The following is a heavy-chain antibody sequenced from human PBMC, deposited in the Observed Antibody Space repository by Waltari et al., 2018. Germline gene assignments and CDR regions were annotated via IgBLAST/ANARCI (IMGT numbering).Heavy chain of an antibody. J-gene: IGHJ4*02. V-gene: IGHV4-30-4*08. CDR3: ARASAAGTAFDY. Sequence: QVQLQESGPGLVKPSQTLSLTCPVSGGPISSGDYYWSRIRQAPGKGLEWIGYIYYSGSTYYNPSLKSRVTISVDTSKNQFSLKLSSVTAADTAVYYCARASAAGTAFDYWGQGTLVTVSS. CDR1: GGPISSGDYY. CDR2: IYYSGST. D-gene: IGHD6-25*01.